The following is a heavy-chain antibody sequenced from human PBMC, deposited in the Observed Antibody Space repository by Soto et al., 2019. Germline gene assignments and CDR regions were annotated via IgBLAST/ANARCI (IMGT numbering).Heavy chain of an antibody. CDR3: ARRLGRRAATLLNYYYGMDV. CDR1: GYSFTSYW. CDR2: IDPSDSYT. V-gene: IGHV5-10-1*01. D-gene: IGHD2-15*01. J-gene: IGHJ6*02. Sequence: PGESLKISCKGSGYSFTSYWISWVCQMPGKGLEWMGRIDPSDSYTNYSPSFQGHVTISADKSISTAYLQWSSLKASDTAMYYCARRLGRRAATLLNYYYGMDVWGQGTTVTVSS.